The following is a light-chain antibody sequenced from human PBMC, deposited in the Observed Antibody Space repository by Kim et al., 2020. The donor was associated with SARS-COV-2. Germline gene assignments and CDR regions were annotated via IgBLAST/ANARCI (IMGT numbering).Light chain of an antibody. CDR2: QDS. Sequence: SPGQTASITCSGDKLGDKYACWYQQKPGQSPVLVIYQDSKRPSGIPERFSGSNSGNTATLTISGTQAMDEADYYCQAWDSSTRVVLGGGTQLTVL. V-gene: IGLV3-1*01. CDR1: KLGDKY. CDR3: QAWDSSTRVV. J-gene: IGLJ2*01.